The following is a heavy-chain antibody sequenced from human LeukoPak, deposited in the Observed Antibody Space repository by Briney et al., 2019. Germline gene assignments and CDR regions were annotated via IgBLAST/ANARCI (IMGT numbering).Heavy chain of an antibody. Sequence: SETLSLTCAVYGGSFSGYYWYWIRRPPGKGLEWIGYIYYSGSTDYNPSLKSRVTISVDTSKNQFSLKVSSVTAADTAVYYCARRPVGATAHIDYWGQGTLVTVSS. J-gene: IGHJ4*02. D-gene: IGHD1-26*01. CDR3: ARRPVGATAHIDY. CDR1: GGSFSGYY. V-gene: IGHV4-59*08. CDR2: IYYSGST.